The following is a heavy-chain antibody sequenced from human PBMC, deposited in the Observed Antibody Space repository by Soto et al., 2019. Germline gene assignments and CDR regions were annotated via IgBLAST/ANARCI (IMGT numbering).Heavy chain of an antibody. CDR1: GFTFSSYG. CDR2: ISYDGSNK. Sequence: PGGSLRLSCAASGFTFSSYGMHWVRQAPGKGLEWVAVISYDGSNKYYADSVKGRFTISRDNSKNTLYLQMNSLRAEDTAVYYCARSLGSGYSSSWPPLQHWGQGTLVTVSS. V-gene: IGHV3-30*03. J-gene: IGHJ1*01. CDR3: ARSLGSGYSSSWPPLQH. D-gene: IGHD6-13*01.